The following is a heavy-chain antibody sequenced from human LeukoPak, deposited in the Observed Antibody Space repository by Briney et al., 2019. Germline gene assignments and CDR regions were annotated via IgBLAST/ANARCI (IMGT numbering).Heavy chain of an antibody. CDR1: GYTFTSYD. CDR2: MNPNSGNT. Sequence: ASVKVSCKASGYTFTSYDINWVRQATGQGLEWMGWMNPNSGNTGYAQKFQGRVTMTRNTSISTAYMELSSLRSEDTAVYYCARGRGVATIRAFDYWAREPWSPSPQ. D-gene: IGHD5-12*01. J-gene: IGHJ4*02. V-gene: IGHV1-8*01. CDR3: ARGRGVATIRAFDY.